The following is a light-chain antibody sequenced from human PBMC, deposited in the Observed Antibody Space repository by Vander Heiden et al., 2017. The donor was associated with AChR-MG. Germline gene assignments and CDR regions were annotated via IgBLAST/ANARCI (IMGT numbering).Light chain of an antibody. CDR2: EVS. J-gene: IGLJ2*01. CDR3: SSYAGSNNFRV. CDR1: SSDVGGYNY. Sequence: QSALTQPPAASGSPGQSVTISCTGTSSDVGGYNYVSWYQQHQGKAPKLIIYEVSQRPSGVPDRFSGSKSGNTASLTVSGLQAEDEADYYCSSYAGSNNFRVFGGGTKLTVL. V-gene: IGLV2-8*01.